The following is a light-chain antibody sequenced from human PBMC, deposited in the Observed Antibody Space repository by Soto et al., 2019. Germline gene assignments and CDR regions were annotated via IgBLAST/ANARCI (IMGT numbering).Light chain of an antibody. Sequence: DIVMTQSPDSLAVSLGERATINCKSSQSILSSSNNKNYLAWYQQKPGQPPKLLIYKASTLKSGVPSRFSGSGSGTEFTLTISSLQPDDFATYYCQHYNSYSEAFGQGTKVDI. CDR3: QHYNSYSEA. V-gene: IGKV4-1*01. J-gene: IGKJ1*01. CDR2: KAS. CDR1: QSILSSSNNKNY.